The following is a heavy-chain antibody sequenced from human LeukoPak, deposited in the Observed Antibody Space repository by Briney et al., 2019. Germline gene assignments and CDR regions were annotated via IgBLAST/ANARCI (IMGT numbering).Heavy chain of an antibody. J-gene: IGHJ4*02. CDR3: ARGNRFRGVFLRLHYFDY. Sequence: LETLSLTCAVYGGSFSGYYWSWIRQPPGKGLEWIGEINHSGSTNYNPSLKSRVTISVDTSKNQFSLKLSSVTAADTAVYYCARGNRFRGVFLRLHYFDYWGQGTLVTVSS. CDR1: GGSFSGYY. CDR2: INHSGST. D-gene: IGHD3-10*01. V-gene: IGHV4-34*01.